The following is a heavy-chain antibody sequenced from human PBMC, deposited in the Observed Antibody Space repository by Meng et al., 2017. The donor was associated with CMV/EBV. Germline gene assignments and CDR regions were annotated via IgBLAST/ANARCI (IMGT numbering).Heavy chain of an antibody. CDR1: GYTFTSYD. D-gene: IGHD2-15*01. Sequence: ASVKVSCKASGYTFTSYDINWVRQATGQGLEWMGWMNPNSGNTGYAQKFQGRVTMTRVTSISTAYMELRSLTSDDTAVYYCARTRIEVEPDGTKIKYYNYGMDVWGQGTTVTVSS. CDR3: ARTRIEVEPDGTKIKYYNYGMDV. J-gene: IGHJ6*02. V-gene: IGHV1-8*02. CDR2: MNPNSGNT.